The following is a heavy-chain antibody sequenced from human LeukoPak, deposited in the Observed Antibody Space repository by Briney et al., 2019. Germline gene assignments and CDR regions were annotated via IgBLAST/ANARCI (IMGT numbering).Heavy chain of an antibody. CDR1: GFAFSSFA. V-gene: IGHV3-23*01. Sequence: GGSLRLSCAASGFAFSSFAMGWVRQSPGKGLEWLSTINGGGNTTFYADSVKGRFTITRDNSKNTLYLHMDSLRPDDTAIYYCTKELHVAVAVADYYYFYMDVWGRGTAVTVSS. J-gene: IGHJ6*03. D-gene: IGHD6-19*01. CDR3: TKELHVAVAVADYYYFYMDV. CDR2: INGGGNTT.